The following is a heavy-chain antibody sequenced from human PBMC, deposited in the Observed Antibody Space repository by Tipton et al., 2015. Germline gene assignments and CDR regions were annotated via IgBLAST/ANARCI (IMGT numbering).Heavy chain of an antibody. D-gene: IGHD3-3*01. CDR2: IIPIFGIA. CDR3: ARNTYYDFWSGYPYYYYVMDV. CDR1: GYTLTSFG. V-gene: IGHV1-69*10. Sequence: QSGAEVKKPGASVKVSCKASGYTLTSFGISWVRQAPGQGLEWMGGIIPIFGIAKYAQKFQGRVTITADKSTSTAYMELSSLRSEDTAMYYCARNTYYDFWSGYPYYYYVMDVWGQGTTVTVSS. J-gene: IGHJ6*02.